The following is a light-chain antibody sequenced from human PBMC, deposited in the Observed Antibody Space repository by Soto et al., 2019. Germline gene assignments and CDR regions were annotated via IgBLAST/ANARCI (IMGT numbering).Light chain of an antibody. V-gene: IGLV1-44*01. CDR3: AAWDDSLNGLL. CDR1: SSNIGSNT. CDR2: STD. Sequence: QSVLTQPPSASGTPGQRATIPCSGGSSNIGSNTVNWYQQLQGTAPKLLIFSTDQRPSGVPDRFSGSKSGTSASLAISGLQSEDEADYYCAAWDDSLNGLLFGGGTKLTVL. J-gene: IGLJ2*01.